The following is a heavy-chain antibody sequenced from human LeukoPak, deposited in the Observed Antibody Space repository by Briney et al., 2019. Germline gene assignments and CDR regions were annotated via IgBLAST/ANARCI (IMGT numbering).Heavy chain of an antibody. CDR3: ARVDWFDP. V-gene: IGHV4-34*01. CDR2: INHSGST. J-gene: IGHJ5*02. Sequence: SETLSLTCAVYGGSFSGYYWSWIRQPPGKGLEWIGEINHSGSTNYNPSLKSRVTISVDTSKNQFSLKLSSVTAADTAVYYCARVDWFDPWGQGTLDTVSS. CDR1: GGSFSGYY.